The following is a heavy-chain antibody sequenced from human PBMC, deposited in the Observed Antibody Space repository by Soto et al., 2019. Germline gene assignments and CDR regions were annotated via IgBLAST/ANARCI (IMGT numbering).Heavy chain of an antibody. CDR1: GFTFSSYG. Sequence: GGSLRLSCAASGFTFSSYGMHWVRQAPGKGLEWVAVISYDGSNKYYADSVKGRFTISRDNSKNTLYLQMNSLRAEDTAVYYCAKIPYYYDSSALPDAFDIWGQGTMVTVS. CDR2: ISYDGSNK. D-gene: IGHD3-22*01. CDR3: AKIPYYYDSSALPDAFDI. J-gene: IGHJ3*02. V-gene: IGHV3-30*18.